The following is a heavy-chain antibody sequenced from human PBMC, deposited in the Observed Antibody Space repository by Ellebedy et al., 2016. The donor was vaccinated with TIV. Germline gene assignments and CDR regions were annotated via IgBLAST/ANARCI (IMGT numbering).Heavy chain of an antibody. CDR2: ISSSSSYI. CDR3: ARDCTPRICDYYYGMDV. D-gene: IGHD2-15*01. Sequence: GGSLRLSXAASGFTFSSYSMNWARQAPGKGLEWVSSISSSSSYIYYADSVKGRFTISRDNAKNSLYLQMNSLRAEDTAVYYCARDCTPRICDYYYGMDVWGQGTTVTVSS. J-gene: IGHJ6*02. V-gene: IGHV3-21*01. CDR1: GFTFSSYS.